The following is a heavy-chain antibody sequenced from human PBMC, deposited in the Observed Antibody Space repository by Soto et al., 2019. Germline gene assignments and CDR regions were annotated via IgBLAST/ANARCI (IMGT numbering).Heavy chain of an antibody. CDR3: ARGRYCLPGRCFPNWFDS. CDR1: GDSISTVDYF. CDR2: IYKSATT. D-gene: IGHD2-15*01. J-gene: IGHJ5*01. Sequence: KPSETLSLTCSVSGDSISTVDYFWAWVRRPPGQALEYIGYIYKSATTYYNPSFESRVAISLDTSKSQFSLNVTSLTAADTAVYFCARGRYCLPGRCFPNWFDSWGQGTLVTVSS. V-gene: IGHV4-30-4*01.